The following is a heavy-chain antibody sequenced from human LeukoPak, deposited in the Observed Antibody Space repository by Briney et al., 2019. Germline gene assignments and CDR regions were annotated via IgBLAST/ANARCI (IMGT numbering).Heavy chain of an antibody. CDR2: IYSGGTT. Sequence: GGSLRLSCAASGLAVSRNYMTWVRQAPGKGLEWVSVIYSGGTTDYADSVKGRFTISRDNSKNTLYLQMNGLRVEDTAVYYCARGPEVDYWGQGTLVTVSS. J-gene: IGHJ4*02. V-gene: IGHV3-53*01. CDR1: GLAVSRNY. CDR3: ARGPEVDY.